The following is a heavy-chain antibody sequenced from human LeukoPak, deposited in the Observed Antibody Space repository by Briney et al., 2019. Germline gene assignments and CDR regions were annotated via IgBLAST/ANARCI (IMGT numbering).Heavy chain of an antibody. Sequence: QPGRSLRLSCAASGFTFSSYAMHWVRQAPGKGLEWVAVISYDGSNKYYADSVKGRFTISRDNSKNTLYLQMNSLRAEDTAVYYCARDHSSGQRGLFDYWGQGTLVTVSS. CDR3: ARDHSSGQRGLFDY. CDR1: GFTFSSYA. CDR2: ISYDGSNK. J-gene: IGHJ4*02. D-gene: IGHD6-19*01. V-gene: IGHV3-30-3*01.